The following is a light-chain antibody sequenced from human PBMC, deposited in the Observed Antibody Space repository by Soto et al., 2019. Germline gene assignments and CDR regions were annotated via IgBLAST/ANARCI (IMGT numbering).Light chain of an antibody. V-gene: IGLV2-14*01. CDR1: SSDVGGYNY. Sequence: QPALTQPASVSGSPGQSITISCTGTSSDVGGYNYVSWYQQHPGKAPKLMIYEVSYRPSGVSHRFSGSKSGNTASVTISGLQAEDEADYYCSSYTTSTTYVFGTGTKVTVL. CDR3: SSYTTSTTYV. CDR2: EVS. J-gene: IGLJ1*01.